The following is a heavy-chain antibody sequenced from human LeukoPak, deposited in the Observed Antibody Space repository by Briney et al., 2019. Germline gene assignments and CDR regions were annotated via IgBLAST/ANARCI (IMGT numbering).Heavy chain of an antibody. Sequence: PGGSLRLSCAASGFTFRSYGMHWVRQAPGKGLEWVAVISYDGSNKYYADSVKGRFTISRDNSKNTQYLQMNSLRAEDTAVYYCAKDYYDSSGYYYYYYYGMDVWGQGTTVTVSS. CDR3: AKDYYDSSGYYYYYYYGMDV. V-gene: IGHV3-30*18. CDR2: ISYDGSNK. CDR1: GFTFRSYG. J-gene: IGHJ6*02. D-gene: IGHD3-22*01.